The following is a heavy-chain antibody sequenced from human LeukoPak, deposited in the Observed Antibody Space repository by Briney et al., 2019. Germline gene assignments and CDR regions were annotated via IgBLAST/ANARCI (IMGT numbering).Heavy chain of an antibody. V-gene: IGHV3-23*01. CDR3: VKPPEWLRLRADVFET. CDR1: GFSLSTYG. D-gene: IGHD5-12*01. CDR2: ISGSGDHT. Sequence: GGSLRLSCAASGFSLSTYGMSWVRQSPGRGLEWVSGISGSGDHTYHGDSVRGRFTISRDNSNNTLYLEMKSLIVEDTALYYCVKPPEWLRLRADVFETWGQGTMVTVSS. J-gene: IGHJ3*02.